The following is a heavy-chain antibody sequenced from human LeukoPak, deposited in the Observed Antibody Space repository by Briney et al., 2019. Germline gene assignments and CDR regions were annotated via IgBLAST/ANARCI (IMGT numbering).Heavy chain of an antibody. Sequence: ASVKVSCKASGGTFSSYAISWVRQAPGQGLEWMGGIIPIFGTANYAQKFQGRVTITTDESTSTAYMELSSLGSEDTAFYYGAREVGKRYGSSFDYWGQGTLVTVSS. D-gene: IGHD3-10*01. CDR3: AREVGKRYGSSFDY. CDR2: IIPIFGTA. J-gene: IGHJ4*02. CDR1: GGTFSSYA. V-gene: IGHV1-69*05.